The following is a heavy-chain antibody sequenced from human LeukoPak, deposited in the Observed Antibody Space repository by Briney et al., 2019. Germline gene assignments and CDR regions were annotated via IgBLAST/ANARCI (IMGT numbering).Heavy chain of an antibody. J-gene: IGHJ6*02. Sequence: SVKVSCKASGGTFSSYAISWVRQAPGQGLEWMGGIIPIFGTANYAQKFQGRVTITADESTSTAYMELSSLRSEDTAVYCCARDLGYGDYRYGMGVWGQGTTVTVSS. CDR3: ARDLGYGDYRYGMGV. CDR1: GGTFSSYA. V-gene: IGHV1-69*13. CDR2: IIPIFGTA. D-gene: IGHD4-17*01.